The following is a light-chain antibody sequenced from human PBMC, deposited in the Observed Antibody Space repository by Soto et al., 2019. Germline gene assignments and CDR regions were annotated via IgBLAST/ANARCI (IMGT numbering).Light chain of an antibody. V-gene: IGLV2-23*03. Sequence: QSVLTQPASVSGSPGQSITISCTGTSSDVGSYNLVSWYQQHPGKAPKLMIYEGSKRPSGVSNRFSGSKSGNTASQTISGLQAEDEADYYCCSYAGSSTFGVVFGGGTKLTVL. CDR2: EGS. CDR3: CSYAGSSTFGVV. CDR1: SSDVGSYNL. J-gene: IGLJ2*01.